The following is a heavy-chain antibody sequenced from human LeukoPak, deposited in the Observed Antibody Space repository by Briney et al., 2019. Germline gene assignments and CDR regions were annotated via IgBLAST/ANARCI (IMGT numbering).Heavy chain of an antibody. Sequence: ASVKVSCKASGFTFTGYYIHWVRQAPGQGLEWMGWVNPNSGGTNYAQMFKGRVTMTRDTSINTAYMELSVLRSDDTAVYYCARDSYGGNWSLGYWGQGTLVTVSS. D-gene: IGHD4-23*01. CDR3: ARDSYGGNWSLGY. V-gene: IGHV1-2*02. CDR1: GFTFTGYY. J-gene: IGHJ4*02. CDR2: VNPNSGGT.